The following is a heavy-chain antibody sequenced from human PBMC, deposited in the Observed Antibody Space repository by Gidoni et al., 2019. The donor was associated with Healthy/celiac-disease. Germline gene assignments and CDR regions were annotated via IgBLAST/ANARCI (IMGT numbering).Heavy chain of an antibody. J-gene: IGHJ4*02. CDR2: IYYSGST. D-gene: IGHD3-16*02. CDR1: GGSISSSSYS. Sequence: QLQLQESGPGLVKPSETLSLTCTVSGGSISSSSYSWGWIRQPPGKGLEWIGSIYYSGSTYYNPSLKSRVTISVDTSKNQFSLKLSSVTAADTAVYYCASTLYDYVWGSYRSGLDWGQGTLVTVSS. CDR3: ASTLYDYVWGSYRSGLD. V-gene: IGHV4-39*01.